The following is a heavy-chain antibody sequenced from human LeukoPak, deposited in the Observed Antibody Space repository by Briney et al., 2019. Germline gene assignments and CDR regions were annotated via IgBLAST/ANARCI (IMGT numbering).Heavy chain of an antibody. CDR3: TTLEDIVVVVAA. Sequence: TGGSLRLSCAASGFTFSNAWMSWVRQAPGKGLEWVGRIKSKTDGGTTDYAAPVKGRFTISRDDSKNTPYLQMNSLKTEDTAVYYCTTLEDIVVVVAAWGQGTLVTVSS. J-gene: IGHJ4*02. D-gene: IGHD2-15*01. CDR1: GFTFSNAW. V-gene: IGHV3-15*01. CDR2: IKSKTDGGTT.